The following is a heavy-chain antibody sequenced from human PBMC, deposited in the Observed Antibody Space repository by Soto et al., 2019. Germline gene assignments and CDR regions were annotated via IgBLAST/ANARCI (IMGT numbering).Heavy chain of an antibody. J-gene: IGHJ4*02. CDR1: GGSVSSGSYY. Sequence: QVQLQESGPGLVKPSETLSLTCTVSGGSVSSGSYYWSWIRQPPGKGLEWIGYIYYSGSTNYNPSLKSRVPISVDTSKNQFSLKLSSVTAAATAVYYCASRTSGNAFDYWGQGTLVTVSS. V-gene: IGHV4-61*01. CDR3: ASRTSGNAFDY. CDR2: IYYSGST. D-gene: IGHD2-2*01.